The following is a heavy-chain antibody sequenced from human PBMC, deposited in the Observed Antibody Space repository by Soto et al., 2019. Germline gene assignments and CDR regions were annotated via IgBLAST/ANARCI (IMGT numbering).Heavy chain of an antibody. V-gene: IGHV4-59*01. J-gene: IGHJ6*03. CDR2: IYYSGST. CDR3: ARRVLYYYYDYMDV. CDR1: GGSISSYY. Sequence: QVQLQESGPGLVKPSETLSLTCTVSGGSISSYYWSWIRQPPGKGLEWIGYIYYSGSTNYNPSLKSRVTISVDTSKNQFSLKLSSVTAADTAVYYCARRVLYYYYDYMDVWGKGTTVTVSS. D-gene: IGHD2-8*01.